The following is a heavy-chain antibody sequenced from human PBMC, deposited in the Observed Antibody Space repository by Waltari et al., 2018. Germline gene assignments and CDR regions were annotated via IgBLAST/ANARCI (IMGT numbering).Heavy chain of an antibody. CDR3: AREGRHYDILTGYHNWFHP. V-gene: IGHV3-21*01. D-gene: IGHD3-9*01. CDR1: GFTFSSYS. Sequence: EVQLVESGGGLVKPGGSLRLSCAASGFTFSSYSMNWVRQAPGKRREWVSSIRSSSSYINSADSVKGRFTISRDNAKNSLYLQMNSLRAEDTAVYYCAREGRHYDILTGYHNWFHPWGQGTLVTVSS. CDR2: IRSSSSYI. J-gene: IGHJ5*02.